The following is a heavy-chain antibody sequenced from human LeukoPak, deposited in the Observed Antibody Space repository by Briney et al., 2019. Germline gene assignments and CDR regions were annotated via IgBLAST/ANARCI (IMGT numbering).Heavy chain of an antibody. CDR3: ARGGEDIVVVPAEGFDY. D-gene: IGHD2-2*01. CDR1: GFTFSSYA. J-gene: IGHJ4*02. V-gene: IGHV3-30-3*01. CDR2: ISYDGSNK. Sequence: GGSLRLSCAASGFTFSSYAMHWVRQAPGKGLEWVAVISYDGSNKYYADSVKGRFTISRDNSKNTLYLQMNSLRAEDTAVYYCARGGEDIVVVPAEGFDYWGQGTLVTVSS.